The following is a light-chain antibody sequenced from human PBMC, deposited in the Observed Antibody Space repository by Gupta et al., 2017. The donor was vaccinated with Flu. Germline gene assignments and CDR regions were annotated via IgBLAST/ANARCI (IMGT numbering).Light chain of an antibody. CDR3: SSYAGSNQWV. Sequence: QSALTQPPSASGSPGQSVTISCTGTSSDVGGYNFVSWYQQHPGKAPKLMISEVTKRPSGVPDRFSGSKSGDTASLTVSGRQAEDEADYYCSSYAGSNQWVFGGGTKVTVL. V-gene: IGLV2-8*01. CDR2: EVT. J-gene: IGLJ2*01. CDR1: SSDVGGYNF.